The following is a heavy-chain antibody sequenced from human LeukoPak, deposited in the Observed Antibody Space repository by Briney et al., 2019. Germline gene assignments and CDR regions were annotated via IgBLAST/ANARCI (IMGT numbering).Heavy chain of an antibody. J-gene: IGHJ5*02. CDR2: IYYSGST. D-gene: IGHD3-3*01. V-gene: IGHV4-39*07. Sequence: SETLSLTCTVSGGSISSSSYYWGWIRQPPGKGLEWIGSIYYSGSTYYNPSLKSRVTISVDTSKNQFSLKLSSVTAADTAVYYCARGPSITIFGVVIGLEGFDPWGQGTLVTVSS. CDR3: ARGPSITIFGVVIGLEGFDP. CDR1: GGSISSSSYY.